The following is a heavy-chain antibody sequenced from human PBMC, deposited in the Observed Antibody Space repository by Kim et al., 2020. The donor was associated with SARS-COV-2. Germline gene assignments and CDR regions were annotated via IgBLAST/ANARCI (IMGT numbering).Heavy chain of an antibody. J-gene: IGHJ3*02. CDR1: GFTFSSYW. V-gene: IGHV3-7*01. D-gene: IGHD3-22*01. CDR3: AREGHHYYDSSGYYYFGQFGDAFDI. Sequence: GGSLRLSCAASGFTFSSYWMSWVRQAPGKGLEWVANIKQDGSEKYYVDSVKGRFTISRDNAKNSLYLQMNSLRAEDTAVYYCAREGHHYYDSSGYYYFGQFGDAFDIWGQGTMVTVSS. CDR2: IKQDGSEK.